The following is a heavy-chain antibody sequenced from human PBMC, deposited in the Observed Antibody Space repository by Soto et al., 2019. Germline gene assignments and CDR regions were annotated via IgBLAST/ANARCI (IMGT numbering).Heavy chain of an antibody. J-gene: IGHJ6*02. V-gene: IGHV3-49*03. D-gene: IGHD6-13*01. Sequence: PGGSLRLSCTASGFTFGDYAMSWFRQAPGKGLELVGFIRSKAYGGTTEYAASVKGRFTISRDDSKSIAYLQMNSLKTEDTAVYYCTRVAAAGIFLSYYGMDVCGQGTTVIVSS. CDR1: GFTFGDYA. CDR2: IRSKAYGGTT. CDR3: TRVAAAGIFLSYYGMDV.